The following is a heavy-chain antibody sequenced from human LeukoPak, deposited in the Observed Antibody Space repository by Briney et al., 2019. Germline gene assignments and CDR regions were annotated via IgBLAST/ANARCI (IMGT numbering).Heavy chain of an antibody. CDR2: ISSSSSYI. CDR3: ARVNSYGHFDY. D-gene: IGHD5-18*01. CDR1: GFTFSSYG. Sequence: GGSLRLSCAASGFTFSSYGMSWVRQAPVKGLEWVSSISSSSSYIYYADSVKGRFTISRDNAKNSLYLQMNSLRAEDTAVYYCARVNSYGHFDYWGQGTLVTVSS. V-gene: IGHV3-21*01. J-gene: IGHJ4*02.